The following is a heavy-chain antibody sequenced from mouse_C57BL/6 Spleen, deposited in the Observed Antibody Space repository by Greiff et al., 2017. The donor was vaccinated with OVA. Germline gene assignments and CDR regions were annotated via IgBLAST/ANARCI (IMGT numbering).Heavy chain of an antibody. Sequence: DVKLQESGPELVKPGASVKIPCKASGYTFTDYNMDWVKQSHGKSLEWIGDINPNNGGTIYNQKFKGKATLTVDKSSSTAYMELRSLTSEDTAVYYCARRPLRSPWYFDVWGTGTTVTVSS. D-gene: IGHD1-1*01. CDR3: ARRPLRSPWYFDV. CDR1: GYTFTDYN. J-gene: IGHJ1*03. V-gene: IGHV1-18*01. CDR2: INPNNGGT.